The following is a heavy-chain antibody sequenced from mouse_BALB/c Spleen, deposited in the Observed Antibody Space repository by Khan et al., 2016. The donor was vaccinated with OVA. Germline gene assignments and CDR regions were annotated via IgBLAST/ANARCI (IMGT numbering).Heavy chain of an antibody. CDR3: AREGAYYRSDGWFAY. D-gene: IGHD2-14*01. V-gene: IGHV1-4*01. Sequence: QVQLQQSGAELARPGASVKMSCKASGYTFTTYTIHWVKQRPGQGLEWIGYIIPSSDYTNYNQKFKDKATLTADKSSSTAYMKLSSLTSEDSAVYYCAREGAYYRSDGWFAYWGQGTLVTVSA. CDR1: GYTFTTYT. J-gene: IGHJ3*01. CDR2: IIPSSDYT.